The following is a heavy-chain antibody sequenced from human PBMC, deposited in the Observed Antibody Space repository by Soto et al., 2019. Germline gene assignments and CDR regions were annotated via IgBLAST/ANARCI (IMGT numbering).Heavy chain of an antibody. CDR2: IYWNDDK. CDR3: AHSPFYESSGYPTY. V-gene: IGHV2-5*01. J-gene: IGHJ4*02. CDR1: GFSLSTSGVG. Sequence: QITLKESGPTLVQPTQTLTLTCTLSGFSLSTSGVGVGWIRQPPGKALEWLALIYWNDDKRYSPSLRSRLTINKDTSKNQVVLTMTNMDPVDTGTYYCAHSPFYESSGYPTYWGQGPLVTVSS. D-gene: IGHD3-22*01.